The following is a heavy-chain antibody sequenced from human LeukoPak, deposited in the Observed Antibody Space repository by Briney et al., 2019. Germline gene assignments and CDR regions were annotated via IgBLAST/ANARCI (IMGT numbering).Heavy chain of an antibody. J-gene: IGHJ4*02. Sequence: ESGPTLVKPTQTLTLTCTFSAFSLPTHGVGVGWIRQSPGKALEWLALIYWDGDKHYNPSLKSRLTITKDTSKNQVVLTMTNMDPVDTGTYYCAHREWFYGSFDYWGQGTLVTVSS. CDR2: IYWDGDK. V-gene: IGHV2-5*02. CDR1: AFSLPTHGVG. D-gene: IGHD3-3*01. CDR3: AHREWFYGSFDY.